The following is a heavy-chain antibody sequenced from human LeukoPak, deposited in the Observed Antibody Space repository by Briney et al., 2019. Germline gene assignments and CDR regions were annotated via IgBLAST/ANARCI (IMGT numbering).Heavy chain of an antibody. CDR1: GFTFSSYS. J-gene: IGHJ4*02. Sequence: GGSLRLSCVASGFTFSSYSMNWVRQAPGKGLEWVSSISSSSSYIYYADSVKGRFTISRDNAKNSLYLQMNSPRAEDTAVYYCARASLRGVFAFDYWGQGTLVTVSS. D-gene: IGHD3-10*01. V-gene: IGHV3-21*01. CDR2: ISSSSSYI. CDR3: ARASLRGVFAFDY.